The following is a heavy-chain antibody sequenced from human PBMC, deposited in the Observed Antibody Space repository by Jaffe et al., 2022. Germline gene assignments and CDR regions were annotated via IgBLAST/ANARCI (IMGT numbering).Heavy chain of an antibody. CDR1: GYTFTSYY. D-gene: IGHD3-10*01. Sequence: QVQLVQSGAEVKKPGASVKVSCKASGYTFTSYYMHWVRQAPGQGLEWMGIINPSGGSTSYAQKFQGRVTMTRDTSTSTVYMELSSLRSEDTAVYYCAREASMVQGVIPGAWFDPWGQGTLVTVSS. CDR2: INPSGGST. CDR3: AREASMVQGVIPGAWFDP. V-gene: IGHV1-46*03. J-gene: IGHJ5*02.